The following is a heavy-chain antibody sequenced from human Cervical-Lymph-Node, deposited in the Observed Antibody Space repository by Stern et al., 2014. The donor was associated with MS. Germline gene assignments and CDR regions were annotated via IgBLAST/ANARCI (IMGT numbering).Heavy chain of an antibody. CDR3: ARERGYYESSGYYAMKDGY. J-gene: IGHJ4*02. CDR2: ISAYNGHT. V-gene: IGHV1-18*01. Sequence: QVQLVQSGAEVKKPGASVKVSCKTSGFTFSSYGMSWVRQAPGQGLEYMGWISAYNGHTNYAPRFQGRLAMTTDTSTSTVYMELRSLTSDDTAIYYCARERGYYESSGYYAMKDGYWGQGTPVTVSS. D-gene: IGHD3-22*01. CDR1: GFTFSSYG.